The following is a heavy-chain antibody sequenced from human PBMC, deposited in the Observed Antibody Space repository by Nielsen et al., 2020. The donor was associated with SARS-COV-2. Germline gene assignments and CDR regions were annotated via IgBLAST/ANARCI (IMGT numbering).Heavy chain of an antibody. V-gene: IGHV4-59*12. CDR1: GGSMSPYY. J-gene: IGHJ4*02. Sequence: SETLSLTCTVSGGSMSPYYWSWIRQPPGKGLEWIGYMYYTGRTNYNPSLKSRLTISIDTSKNQFFLKLGSVTAADTAVYYCAREGEDGSGSYYNVWYFDYWGQGTLVTVSS. CDR3: AREGEDGSGSYYNVWYFDY. D-gene: IGHD3-10*01. CDR2: MYYTGRT.